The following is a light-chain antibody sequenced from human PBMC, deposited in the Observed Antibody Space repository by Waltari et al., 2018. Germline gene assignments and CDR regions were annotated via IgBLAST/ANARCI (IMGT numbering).Light chain of an antibody. CDR1: SSDAGSYNV. Sequence: QSALTQPASVSGSPGQSITISCTGTSSDAGSYNVVSWYQQHPRKAPRLRIYEVSSRPSGVSNRFSGSTSGNTASLTISGLQAEDEADYYCCSYAGSSTVVFGGGTKLTVL. J-gene: IGLJ2*01. V-gene: IGLV2-23*02. CDR3: CSYAGSSTVV. CDR2: EVS.